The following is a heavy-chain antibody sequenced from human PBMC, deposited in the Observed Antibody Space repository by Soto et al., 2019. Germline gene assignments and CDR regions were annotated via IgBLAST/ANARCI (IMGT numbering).Heavy chain of an antibody. CDR1: GGTFSSYA. V-gene: IGHV1-69*01. J-gene: IGHJ6*01. Sequence: QVQLVQSGAEVKKPGSSVKVSCKASGGTFSSYAISWVRQAPGQGLDWMGGSIPISDTTNYAQKFQGRVTITPAESTSTAYVELGNLSSEETAVYCWARSQGSSTSLEISYYSYSGMDVWGKGTTVT. CDR2: SIPISDTT. D-gene: IGHD2-2*01. CDR3: ARSQGSSTSLEISYYSYSGMDV.